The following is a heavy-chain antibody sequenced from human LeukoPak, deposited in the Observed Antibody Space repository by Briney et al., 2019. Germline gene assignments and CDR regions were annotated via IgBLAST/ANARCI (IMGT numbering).Heavy chain of an antibody. V-gene: IGHV1-69*05. CDR2: IIPIFGTA. J-gene: IGHJ4*02. CDR1: GGTFSSYA. D-gene: IGHD3-22*01. Sequence: SVKVSCKASGGTFSSYAISWVRQAPGQGLEWMGGIIPIFGTANYAQKFQGRVTITTDESTSTAYMELSSLRSEDTAVYYCARAYYYDSSGYYLPGDYWGQGTLVTVSS. CDR3: ARAYYYDSSGYYLPGDY.